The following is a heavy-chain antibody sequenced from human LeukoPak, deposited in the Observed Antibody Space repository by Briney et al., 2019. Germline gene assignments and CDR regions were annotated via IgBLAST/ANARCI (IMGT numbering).Heavy chain of an antibody. CDR3: ARGELVGLGATSAGWFDP. J-gene: IGHJ5*02. CDR2: INPNSGGT. Sequence: ASVKVSCKASGYTFTGYYMHWVRQAPGQGLEWMRRINPNSGGTNYAQKFQGRVTMTRDTSISTAYMELSRLRSDDTTVYYCARGELVGLGATSAGWFDPWGQGTLVTVSS. D-gene: IGHD1-26*01. V-gene: IGHV1-2*06. CDR1: GYTFTGYY.